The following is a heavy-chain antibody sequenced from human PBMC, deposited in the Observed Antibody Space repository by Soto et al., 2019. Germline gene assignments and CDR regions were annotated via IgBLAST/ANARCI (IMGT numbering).Heavy chain of an antibody. V-gene: IGHV1-69*12. CDR3: ASPGGSYYGGVVF. Sequence: QVQLVQSGAEVKKPWSSVKVSCKASGGTFSSYAISWVRQAPGQGLEWMGGIIPIFCTADYAQKFQGRVTITADESTSTASMELNSLRSEDTAVYYCASPGGSYYGGVVFWGRGTVVSVSS. D-gene: IGHD1-26*01. CDR2: IIPIFCTA. CDR1: GGTFSSYA. J-gene: IGHJ4*02.